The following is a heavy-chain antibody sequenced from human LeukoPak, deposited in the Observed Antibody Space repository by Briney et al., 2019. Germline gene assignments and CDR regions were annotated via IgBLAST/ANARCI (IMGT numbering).Heavy chain of an antibody. V-gene: IGHV3-11*06. CDR2: ISSSSSYT. J-gene: IGHJ4*02. D-gene: IGHD6-19*01. CDR1: GGSISRDDYY. CDR3: ATSRRWDSSGPFDY. Sequence: LSLTCTVSGGSISRDDYYWSWIRQAPGKGLEWVSYISSSSSYTNYADSVKGRFTISRDNAKNSLYLQMNSLRAEDTAVYYCATSRRWDSSGPFDYWGQGTLVTVSS.